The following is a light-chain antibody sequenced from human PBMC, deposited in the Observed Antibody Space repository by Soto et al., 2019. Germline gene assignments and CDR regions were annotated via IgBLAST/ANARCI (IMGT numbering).Light chain of an antibody. J-gene: IGLJ1*01. V-gene: IGLV4-69*01. CDR1: SGHSSYA. CDR3: QTWGTGIQV. CDR2: LNSDGSH. Sequence: QPVLTQSPSASASLGASVKLTCTLSSGHSSYAIAWHQQQPEKGPRYLMKLNSDGSHSKGDGIPDRFSGSSYGAERYLIISSLQSEDEADYYCQTWGTGIQVFGTGTKLTVL.